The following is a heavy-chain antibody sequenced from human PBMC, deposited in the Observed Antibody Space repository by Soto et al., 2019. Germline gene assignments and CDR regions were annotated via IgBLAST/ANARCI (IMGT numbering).Heavy chain of an antibody. Sequence: PGGSLRLSCAASGFTFSSYAMSWVRQAPGKGLEWVSAISGSGGSTYYADSVKGRFTISRDNSKNTLYLQMNSLRAEDTAVYYCAKEDSNYAENGSGSYYNPYVTTVFDYWGQGTLVTVSS. CDR3: AKEDSNYAENGSGSYYNPYVTTVFDY. CDR1: GFTFSSYA. J-gene: IGHJ4*02. V-gene: IGHV3-23*01. CDR2: ISGSGGST. D-gene: IGHD3-10*01.